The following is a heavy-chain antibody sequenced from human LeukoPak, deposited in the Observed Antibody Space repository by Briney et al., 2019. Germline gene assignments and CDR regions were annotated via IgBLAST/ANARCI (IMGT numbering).Heavy chain of an antibody. CDR3: ARAYSSSWQIFDY. D-gene: IGHD6-13*01. J-gene: IGHJ4*02. V-gene: IGHV4-30-2*01. CDR1: GGSISSGGYS. CDR2: IYHSGST. Sequence: SETLPLTCAVSGGSISSGGYSWSWIRQPPGKGLEWIGYIYHSGSTYYNPSLKSRVTISVDRSKNQFSLKLSSVTAADTAVYYCARAYSSSWQIFDYWGQGTLVTVSS.